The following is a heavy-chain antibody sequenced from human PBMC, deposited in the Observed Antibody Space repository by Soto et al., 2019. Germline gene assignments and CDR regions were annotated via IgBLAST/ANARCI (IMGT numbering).Heavy chain of an antibody. CDR3: ARGTGAQLMYFDL. V-gene: IGHV3-13*01. CDR2: IGTVGDT. D-gene: IGHD7-27*01. Sequence: GGSLRLSCAASGFTFSNSDMHWVRQTTGKGLEWLSGIGTVGDTYYPPSVRGRFTISRENAKNSLYLQMDGLRAEDTAVYFCARGTGAQLMYFDLWGRGTLVTV. CDR1: GFTFSNSD. J-gene: IGHJ2*01.